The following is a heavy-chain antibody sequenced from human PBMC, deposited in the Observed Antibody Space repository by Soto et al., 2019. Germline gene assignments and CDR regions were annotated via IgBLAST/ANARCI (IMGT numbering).Heavy chain of an antibody. D-gene: IGHD1-1*01. CDR1: RVGLDSCS. CDR2: IIPIFGTA. CDR3: ARDADGTNYYYSGMAV. Sequence: SWEECRVGLDSCSSWWVQQETRQGLEWMGGIIPIFGTANYAQKFQGRVTITADESTSTAYMELSSLRSEDTAVYYCARDADGTNYYYSGMAVRVQRTTV. J-gene: IGHJ6*02. V-gene: IGHV1-69*01.